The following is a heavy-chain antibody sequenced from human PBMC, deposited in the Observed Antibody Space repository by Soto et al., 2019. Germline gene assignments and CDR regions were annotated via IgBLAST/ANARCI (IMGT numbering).Heavy chain of an antibody. Sequence: EVQLVESGGGLVQPGGSLRLSCAASGFTFSSYSRNWVRQAPGKGLEWVSYISSSSSTIYYADSVKGRFTISRDNAKNSLYLQMNSLRDEDTAVYYCGGDSSGYYYPDVFDIWGQGTMVTVSS. J-gene: IGHJ3*02. CDR2: ISSSSSTI. V-gene: IGHV3-48*02. CDR3: GGDSSGYYYPDVFDI. D-gene: IGHD3-22*01. CDR1: GFTFSSYS.